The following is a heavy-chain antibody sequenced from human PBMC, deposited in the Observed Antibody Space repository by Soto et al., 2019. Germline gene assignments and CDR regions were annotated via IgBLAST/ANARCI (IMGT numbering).Heavy chain of an antibody. CDR2: ISTHNGKT. CDR3: ANLYGGNSYYYYGMDV. CDR1: GYTFTKYG. D-gene: IGHD2-21*02. J-gene: IGHJ6*02. Sequence: GASVKVSCKTSGYTFTKYGYSWVRQAPGQGLEWMGWISTHNGKTVYAQKFQDRVTMTEDTSTDTAYMELSSLIPEDTAVYYCANLYGGNSYYYYGMDVWGQGTTVTVSS. V-gene: IGHV1-18*01.